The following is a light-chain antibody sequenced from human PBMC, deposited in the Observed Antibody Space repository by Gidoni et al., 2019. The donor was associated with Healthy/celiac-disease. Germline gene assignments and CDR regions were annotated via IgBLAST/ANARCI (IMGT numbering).Light chain of an antibody. V-gene: IGLV3-19*01. Sequence: SSELTQDPAVSVALGQTVRITCQGDSLRNYYASWYQQNPVQDHVLVIYVKNNRPSGIPERLSGSSSGNTASLNITGAQAEDEADYYCNSRDSSGNHWVFGGGTKLTVL. CDR3: NSRDSSGNHWV. J-gene: IGLJ3*02. CDR1: SLRNYY. CDR2: VKN.